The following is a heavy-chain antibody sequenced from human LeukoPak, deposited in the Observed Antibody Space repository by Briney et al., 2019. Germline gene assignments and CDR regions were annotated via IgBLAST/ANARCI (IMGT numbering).Heavy chain of an antibody. CDR3: ARGDIVVVPAAIRGYYYYYGMDV. CDR1: GYTFTSYD. V-gene: IGHV1-8*01. J-gene: IGHJ6*02. CDR2: MNPNSGNT. D-gene: IGHD2-2*02. Sequence: ASVKVSCKASGYTFTSYDINWVRQATGQGLEWMGWMNPNSGNTGYAQKFQGRVTMTRNTSISTAYMELSSLRSEDTAVYYCARGDIVVVPAAIRGYYYYYGMDVWGQGTTVTVSS.